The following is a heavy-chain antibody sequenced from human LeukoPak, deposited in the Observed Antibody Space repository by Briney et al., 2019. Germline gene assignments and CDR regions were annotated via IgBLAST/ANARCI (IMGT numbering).Heavy chain of an antibody. J-gene: IGHJ6*03. CDR2: INHSGST. D-gene: IGHD6-6*01. V-gene: IGHV4-34*01. CDR1: GGSLRGYY. Sequence: SETLSLTCAVYGGSLRGYYWSWLRQPPGKGLEWIGEINHSGSTDYNPSLKSRVTISVDTSKNQFSLKLSSVTAADTAVYYCARVIAARRPYYYYYMDVWGKGTTVTVSS. CDR3: ARVIAARRPYYYYYMDV.